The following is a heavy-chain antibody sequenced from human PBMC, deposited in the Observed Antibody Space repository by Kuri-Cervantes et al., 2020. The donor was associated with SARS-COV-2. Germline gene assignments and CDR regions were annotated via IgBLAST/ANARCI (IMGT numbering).Heavy chain of an antibody. CDR3: ARVEGWLQSQGPFDY. V-gene: IGHV1-69*13. D-gene: IGHD5-24*01. J-gene: IGHJ4*02. Sequence: SVKVSCKASGGTFSSYAISWVRQAPGQGLEWMGGIIPIFGTANYAQKFQGRVTITADESTSTAYMELSSPRSEDTAVYYCARVEGWLQSQGPFDYWGQGTRVTGSS. CDR1: GGTFSSYA. CDR2: IIPIFGTA.